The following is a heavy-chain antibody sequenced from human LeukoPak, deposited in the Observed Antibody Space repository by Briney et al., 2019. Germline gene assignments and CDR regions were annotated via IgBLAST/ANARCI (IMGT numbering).Heavy chain of an antibody. CDR3: AKDSVPYYYGSGSYPDY. V-gene: IGHV1-46*01. Sequence: GASVKVSCKASGYTFTSYYIHWVRQAPGQGLEWMGIINPSGGSTSYAQKFQGRVTMTRDTSTSTVYMELSSLRSEDTAVYYCAKDSVPYYYGSGSYPDYWGQGTLVTVSS. J-gene: IGHJ4*02. CDR2: INPSGGST. D-gene: IGHD3-10*01. CDR1: GYTFTSYY.